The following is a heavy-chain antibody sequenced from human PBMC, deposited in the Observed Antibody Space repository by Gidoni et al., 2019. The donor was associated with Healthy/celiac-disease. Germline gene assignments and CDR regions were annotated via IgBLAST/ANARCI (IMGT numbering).Heavy chain of an antibody. CDR1: GFTFDDYA. J-gene: IGHJ5*02. V-gene: IGHV3-9*01. Sequence: EVQLVESGGGLVQPGRSLRLSCAASGFTFDDYAMHWVRQAPGKGLEWVSGISWNGNSIAYADSVQGRFTISRDNAKNSLYLQMNSLRAEDTAFYYCAKDYSSSWYNNWLDPWGQGTLVTVSS. CDR3: AKDYSSSWYNNWLDP. D-gene: IGHD6-13*01. CDR2: ISWNGNSI.